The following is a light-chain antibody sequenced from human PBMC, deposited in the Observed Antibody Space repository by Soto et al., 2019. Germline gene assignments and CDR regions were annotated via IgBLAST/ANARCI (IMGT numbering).Light chain of an antibody. V-gene: IGKV3-20*01. CDR2: DVS. Sequence: EIVLTQSPGTLSLSPGERATLSCRSSQSVSSSYLAWYQQKPGQAPRLLIYDVSSRATGIPDRFSGSGSGTDFTLTISRLEPEDFAVYYCQQYGSSPTFGQGTKVEFK. J-gene: IGKJ1*01. CDR1: QSVSSSY. CDR3: QQYGSSPT.